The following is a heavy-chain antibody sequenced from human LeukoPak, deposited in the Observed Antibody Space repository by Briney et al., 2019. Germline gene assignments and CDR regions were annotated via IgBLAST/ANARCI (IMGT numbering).Heavy chain of an antibody. Sequence: PGRSLRLSCAASGFTFDDYAMHWVRQAPGKGLEWVSGISWNSGSIGCADSVKGRFTISRDNAKNSLYLQMNSLRAEDTALYYCAKVDSSGYLDWGQGTLVTVSS. CDR3: AKVDSSGYLD. D-gene: IGHD3-22*01. V-gene: IGHV3-9*01. CDR1: GFTFDDYA. CDR2: ISWNSGSI. J-gene: IGHJ4*02.